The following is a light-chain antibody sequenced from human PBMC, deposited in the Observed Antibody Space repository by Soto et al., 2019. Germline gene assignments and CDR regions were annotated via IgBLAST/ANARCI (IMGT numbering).Light chain of an antibody. J-gene: IGKJ5*01. V-gene: IGKV1D-12*01. CDR3: QQANSFTIT. CDR1: QGITNR. CDR2: EAS. Sequence: DLQMTQSPSCVSASVGDRFTVTCRASQGITNRLAWYQKKPGKAPKLLIYEASSLQSGVPSRISGSGSGTDLTLTISSLKTEDFETYYCQQANSFTITFGQGTRLEIK.